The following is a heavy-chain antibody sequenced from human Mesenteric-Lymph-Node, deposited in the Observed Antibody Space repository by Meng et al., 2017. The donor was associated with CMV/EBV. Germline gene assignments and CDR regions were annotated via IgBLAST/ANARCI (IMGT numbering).Heavy chain of an antibody. CDR1: GYTFTSYG. J-gene: IGHJ6*02. CDR2: ISTFNGNT. D-gene: IGHD1-14*01. V-gene: IGHV1-18*01. Sequence: GESLKVSCKASGYTFTSYGISWVRQAPGQGLEWMGWISTFNGNTNYPQKFQGRVTMTTDTPTTTAYMELKSLRDDDTAVYYCARSPEASIQTDYYFGMNVWGQGTTVTVSS. CDR3: ARSPEASIQTDYYFGMNV.